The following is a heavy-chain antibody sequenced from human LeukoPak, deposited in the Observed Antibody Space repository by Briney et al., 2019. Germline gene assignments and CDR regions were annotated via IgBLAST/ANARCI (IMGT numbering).Heavy chain of an antibody. J-gene: IGHJ4*02. D-gene: IGHD5-18*01. V-gene: IGHV3-53*01. Sequence: GGSLRLSCAASGFSVRSNYMCWVRQAPGKGLEWVSLIYSAGSTYYADSVKGRFTISRDNSKNTLYLHMNNLRVEDTAVYYCASGLRAVWIQLSGPHYWGQGALVTVS. CDR3: ASGLRAVWIQLSGPHY. CDR2: IYSAGST. CDR1: GFSVRSNY.